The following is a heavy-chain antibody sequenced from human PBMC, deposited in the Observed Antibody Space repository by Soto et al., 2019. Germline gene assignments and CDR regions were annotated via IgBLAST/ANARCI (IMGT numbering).Heavy chain of an antibody. CDR2: ISSRSSTI. Sequence: GSLRLSCAASGFTFTNYNMNWVRQAPGKGLELVSYISSRSSTIYYADSVKGRFTISRDNAKNSLYLQMNSLRDEDTAVYYCARDCGKGYGMDVWGQGTTVTVSS. V-gene: IGHV3-48*02. CDR1: GFTFTNYN. J-gene: IGHJ6*02. CDR3: ARDCGKGYGMDV.